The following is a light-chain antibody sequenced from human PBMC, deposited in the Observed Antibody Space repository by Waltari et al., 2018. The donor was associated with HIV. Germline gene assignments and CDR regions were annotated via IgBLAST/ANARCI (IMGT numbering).Light chain of an antibody. CDR2: LTS. CDR3: MQALQRPLT. CDR1: RSLLETNGYHF. Sequence: DIVMTHSPLALFVTPGEPASISCSPRRSLLETNGYHFLQWYVQKPGQSPQLLMFLTSKRASGVPDRFSGSGSGTDFTLRISSVEAEDVGVYYCMQALQRPLTFGGGTKVEIK. J-gene: IGKJ4*01. V-gene: IGKV2-28*01.